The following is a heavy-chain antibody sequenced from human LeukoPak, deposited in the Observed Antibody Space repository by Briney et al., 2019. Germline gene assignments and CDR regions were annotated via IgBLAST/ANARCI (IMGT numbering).Heavy chain of an antibody. V-gene: IGHV3-23*01. CDR3: AKDTFDFSYGDYVC. J-gene: IGHJ4*02. D-gene: IGHD4-17*01. CDR1: RFTFSSYA. Sequence: GGSLRLSCAASRFTFSSYAMRWVRQAPGKGREWVSAISGSGGSTSSADSVKGRFTISRDNSKNTLYLQMNSLRAEDTAVYYCAKDTFDFSYGDYVCCGQGTLVSVSS. CDR2: ISGSGGST.